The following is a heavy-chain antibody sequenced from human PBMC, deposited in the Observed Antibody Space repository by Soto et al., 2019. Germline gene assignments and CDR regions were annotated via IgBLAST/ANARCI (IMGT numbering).Heavy chain of an antibody. CDR3: ARDRADMLTDYHPMFDF. V-gene: IGHV3-74*01. D-gene: IGHD4-17*01. CDR1: GFTVSNNY. Sequence: GGSLRLSCAASGFTVSNNYMTWVRQAPGKGLEWVSRIKNDGSSTKHADFVKGRFTISRDNAKNTLYLQMNSLGAEDTAVYYCARDRADMLTDYHPMFDFWGQGTLVTVSS. J-gene: IGHJ4*02. CDR2: IKNDGSST.